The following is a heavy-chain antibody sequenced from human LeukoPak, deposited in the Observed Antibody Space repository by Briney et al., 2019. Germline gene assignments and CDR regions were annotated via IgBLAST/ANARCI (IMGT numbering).Heavy chain of an antibody. CDR2: IKSKTDGGTT. CDR1: GFTFSNAW. V-gene: IGHV3-15*01. D-gene: IGHD3-10*01. J-gene: IGHJ3*01. Sequence: TSGGSLRLSCAASGFTFSNAWMSWVRQAPGKGLEWVGRIKSKTDGGTTDYAAPVKGRFTISRDNSKNTLYLQMNSLRAEDTAVYYCAKGRGDDWGQGTMVTVSS. CDR3: AKGRGDD.